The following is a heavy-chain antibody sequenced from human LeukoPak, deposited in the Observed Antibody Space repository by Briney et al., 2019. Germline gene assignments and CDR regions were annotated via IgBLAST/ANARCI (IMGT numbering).Heavy chain of an antibody. J-gene: IGHJ4*02. Sequence: SETLPLTCTVSGGSISSYYWSWFRQPPGKGLEWIGDIYYSGSTNYNPSLKSRVTISVDTSKNQFSLKLTSVTAADTAVYFCVRANHFDYWGQGTLVTVSS. CDR3: VRANHFDY. CDR2: IYYSGST. CDR1: GGSISSYY. V-gene: IGHV4-59*01.